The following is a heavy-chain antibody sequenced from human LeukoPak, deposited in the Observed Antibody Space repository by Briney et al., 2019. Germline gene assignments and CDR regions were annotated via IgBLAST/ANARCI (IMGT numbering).Heavy chain of an antibody. CDR1: GLTFSSYG. D-gene: IGHD4-17*01. CDR2: ISYDGSNK. CDR3: PKADWGTVTNAQFDY. V-gene: IGHV3-30*18. Sequence: GRSLRLSCAASGLTFSSYGMHWVRQAPGKGLEWVAVISYDGSNKYYADSVKGRFTISRDNSKNTLYLQMNSLRAEDTAVYYCPKADWGTVTNAQFDYWGQGTLVTVSS. J-gene: IGHJ4*02.